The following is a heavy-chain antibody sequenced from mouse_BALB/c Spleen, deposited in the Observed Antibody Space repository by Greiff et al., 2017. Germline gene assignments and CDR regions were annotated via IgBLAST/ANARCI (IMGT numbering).Heavy chain of an antibody. J-gene: IGHJ4*01. CDR1: GFTFSSFG. CDR2: ISSGSSTI. D-gene: IGHD1-1*01. Sequence: DVKLVESGGGLVQPGGSRKLSCAASGFTFSSFGMHWVRQAPEKGLEWVAYISSGSSTIYYADTVKGRFTISRDNPKNTLYLQMTSLRSEDTAMYYCARRASSSYYYAMDDWGQGTSVTVSS. CDR3: ARRASSSYYYAMDD. V-gene: IGHV5-17*02.